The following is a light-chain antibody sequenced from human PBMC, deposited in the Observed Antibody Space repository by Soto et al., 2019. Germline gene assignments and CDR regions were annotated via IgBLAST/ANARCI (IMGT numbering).Light chain of an antibody. CDR1: QSVGSY. CDR3: QQYNNWPLT. CDR2: GAS. Sequence: EIVMTQSPATLSVSPGERATLSCRASQSVGSYLAWYQQKPGQAPRLLIYGASTRATGIAARFSGSGSGTEFTLTISSLQSEDFVVYYCQQYNNWPLTFGGGTKAEI. J-gene: IGKJ4*01. V-gene: IGKV3-15*01.